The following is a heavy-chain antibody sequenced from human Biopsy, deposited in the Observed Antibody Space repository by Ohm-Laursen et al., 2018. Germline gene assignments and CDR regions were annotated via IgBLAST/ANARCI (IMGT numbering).Heavy chain of an antibody. CDR1: GFTFRTYG. Sequence: SLRLSCAASGFTFRTYGMHWVRLAPGKGLEWVAVISYDQITKYYADSVRGRFTISRDNSKNTLYLQVNSLRAEDTAVYYCAKDLSVYYYYGIDVWGQGTTVTVSS. J-gene: IGHJ6*02. D-gene: IGHD5/OR15-5a*01. CDR3: AKDLSVYYYYGIDV. V-gene: IGHV3-30*19. CDR2: ISYDQITK.